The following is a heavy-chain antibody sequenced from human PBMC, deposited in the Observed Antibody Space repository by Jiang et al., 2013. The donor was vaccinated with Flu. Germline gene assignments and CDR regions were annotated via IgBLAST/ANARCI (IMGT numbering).Heavy chain of an antibody. CDR2: IHPSDSDT. CDR3: ARRGIRGRSGYYYGLDV. CDR1: GYSFTNYW. V-gene: IGHV5-51*01. J-gene: IGHJ6*02. D-gene: IGHD3-16*01. Sequence: GAEVKKPGESLKISCMGSGYSFTNYWIGWVRQKPGKGLEWMGFIHPSDSDTRYSPSFQGQVNISADKSITTAYLQWSGLEASDTAMYYCARRGIRGRSGYYYGLDVWGQGTTVTVSS.